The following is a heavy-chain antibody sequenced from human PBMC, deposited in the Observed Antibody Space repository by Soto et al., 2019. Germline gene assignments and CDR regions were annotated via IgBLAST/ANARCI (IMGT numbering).Heavy chain of an antibody. J-gene: IGHJ4*02. Sequence: QVQLVQSGAEVKKPGSSVKVSCKASGGTFSSYSINWVRQAPGQGLEWMGEINPIFGTANYAQKFQGRVTSNTDESTSTAYMELSSLRSEDTAVYYCARDGGRHSGGIDYWGQGTLVTVSS. CDR3: ARDGGRHSGGIDY. CDR2: INPIFGTA. D-gene: IGHD1-26*01. V-gene: IGHV1-69*01. CDR1: GGTFSSYS.